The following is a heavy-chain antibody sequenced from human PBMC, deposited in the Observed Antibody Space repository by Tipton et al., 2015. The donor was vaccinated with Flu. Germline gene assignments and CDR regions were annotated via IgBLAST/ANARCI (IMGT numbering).Heavy chain of an antibody. V-gene: IGHV4-30-4*08. CDR3: ARHGGSYGDSFYFDS. Sequence: TLSLTCTVSGGSIISGGYYWTWIRQHPGKGLEWIGYVYFSGRTSYNPSLESRVRISVDTSKNHFSLDLRSVSAADTAVYYCARHGGSYGDSFYFDSWGQGSPVTVSS. CDR1: GGSIISGGYY. J-gene: IGHJ4*02. CDR2: VYFSGRT. D-gene: IGHD4-17*01.